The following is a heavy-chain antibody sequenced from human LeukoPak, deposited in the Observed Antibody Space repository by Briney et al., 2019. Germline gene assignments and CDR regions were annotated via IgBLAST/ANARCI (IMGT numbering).Heavy chain of an antibody. D-gene: IGHD6-6*01. CDR2: VYHGGSS. CDR1: GYSISSGFY. J-gene: IGHJ4*02. V-gene: IGHV4-38-2*02. CDR3: ARLVGSSDCFDY. Sequence: PSETLSLTCTVSGYSISSGFYWGWIRQPPGKGLEWIGNVYHGGSSYYNPSLKSRVTISVDTSKNQFSLNLYSVTAADTAVYYCARLVGSSDCFDYWGQGTLVTVSS.